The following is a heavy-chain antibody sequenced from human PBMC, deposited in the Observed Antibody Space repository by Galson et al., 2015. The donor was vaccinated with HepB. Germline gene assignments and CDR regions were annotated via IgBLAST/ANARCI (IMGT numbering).Heavy chain of an antibody. CDR3: ASLHCSGGSCQNYYYYYMDV. D-gene: IGHD2-15*01. CDR1: GYSFTSYW. Sequence: QSGAEVKKPGESLKISCKGSGYSFTSYWIGWVRQMPGKGLEWMGIIYPGDSDARYSPSFQGQVTISADKSISTAYLQWSSLKASDTAMYYCASLHCSGGSCQNYYYYYMDVWGKGTTVTVSS. J-gene: IGHJ6*03. V-gene: IGHV5-51*03. CDR2: IYPGDSDA.